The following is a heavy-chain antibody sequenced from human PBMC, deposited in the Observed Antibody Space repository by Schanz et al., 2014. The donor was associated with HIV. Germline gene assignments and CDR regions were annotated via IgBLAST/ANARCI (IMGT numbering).Heavy chain of an antibody. V-gene: IGHV3-30*18. CDR2: ISYDGSIK. CDR1: GFTFRTHG. Sequence: VQLLESGGGLVQPGGSLGLSCAASGFTFRTHGIHWVRQAPAKGLEWVAVISYDGSIKEYADSVKGRFAISRDNSKNTVYLQMNSLRGEDSAVYYCAKVGRIYSTTWIDHWGQGTLVTVSS. CDR3: AKVGRIYSTTWIDH. J-gene: IGHJ4*02. D-gene: IGHD6-13*01.